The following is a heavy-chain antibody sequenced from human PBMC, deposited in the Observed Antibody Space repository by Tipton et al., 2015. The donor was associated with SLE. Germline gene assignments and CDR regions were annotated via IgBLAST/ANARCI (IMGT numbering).Heavy chain of an antibody. CDR1: GYTFTSYD. D-gene: IGHD4-23*01. J-gene: IGHJ2*01. V-gene: IGHV1-18*01. Sequence: QSGAEVKKPGASVKVSCKASGYTFTSYDISWVRQAPGQGLEWLGWISAYNGNTNYAQRLQGRVTMTTDTSTSTAYMELRSLRSEDTAVYYCVRDLDDGGHGHFDLWGRGTLVTVSP. CDR3: VRDLDDGGHGHFDL. CDR2: ISAYNGNT.